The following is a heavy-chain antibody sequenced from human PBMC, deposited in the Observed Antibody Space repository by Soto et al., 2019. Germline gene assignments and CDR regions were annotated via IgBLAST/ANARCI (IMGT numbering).Heavy chain of an antibody. J-gene: IGHJ6*02. CDR1: GDSISGGVCY. Sequence: PSETLSLTCRVSGDSISGGVCYWTWIRQTAGEGLEWIGYMFHTGRAQYKPSLRGRVTISVDDSKNQFSLKMSSVSAADTAVYYCVRDPGGSGGGLWLSFYYGVDVWGQGTTVTVSS. D-gene: IGHD2-8*02. CDR2: MFHTGRA. CDR3: VRDPGGSGGGLWLSFYYGVDV. V-gene: IGHV4-30-4*08.